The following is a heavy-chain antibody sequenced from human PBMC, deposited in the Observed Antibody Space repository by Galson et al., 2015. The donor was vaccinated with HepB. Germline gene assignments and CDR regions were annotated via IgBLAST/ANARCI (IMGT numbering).Heavy chain of an antibody. Sequence: SLRLSCAASGFTFSNYPMHWVRQAPGKGLEWVAVISFDGNNQYHADSLKGRFTISRDNSKNTLYLQMNILRPEDTAVYYCARGAVRIFGVCPDSWGQGTLVTVSS. CDR3: ARGAVRIFGVCPDS. V-gene: IGHV3-30*04. CDR2: ISFDGNNQ. J-gene: IGHJ4*02. CDR1: GFTFSNYP. D-gene: IGHD3-3*01.